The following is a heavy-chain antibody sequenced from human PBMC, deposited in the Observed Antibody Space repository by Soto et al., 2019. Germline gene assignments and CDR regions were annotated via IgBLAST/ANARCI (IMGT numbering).Heavy chain of an antibody. CDR2: IYYSGST. V-gene: IGHV4-59*01. CDR1: GGSISSYY. Sequence: QVQLQESGPGLVKPSETLSLTCTVSGGSISSYYWSWIRQPPGKGLEWIGYIYYSGSTNYNPSLKSRVTTSVDTSKHQCSRKLSSVTAADTAVYYCARAWGYYFDYWGQGTLVTVSS. CDR3: ARAWGYYFDY. D-gene: IGHD3-16*01. J-gene: IGHJ4*02.